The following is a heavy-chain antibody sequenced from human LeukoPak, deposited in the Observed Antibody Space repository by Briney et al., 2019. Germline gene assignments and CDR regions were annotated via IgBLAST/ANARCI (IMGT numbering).Heavy chain of an antibody. CDR1: GFTVSSIY. CDR2: IYSGGST. D-gene: IGHD2-15*01. Sequence: GGSLRLSCAASGFTVSSIYMSWVRQAPGKGLEWVSVIYSGGSTYYADSVKGRFTISRDNSKNTLYLQMNSLRAEDTAVYYCARTVVVVAANLYFQHWGQGTLVTVSS. CDR3: ARTVVVVAANLYFQH. V-gene: IGHV3-66*01. J-gene: IGHJ1*01.